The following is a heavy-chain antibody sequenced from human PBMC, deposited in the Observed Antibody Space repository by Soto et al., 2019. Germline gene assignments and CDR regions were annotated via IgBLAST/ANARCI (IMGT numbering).Heavy chain of an antibody. V-gene: IGHV1-18*01. CDR1: GYTFTSYH. J-gene: IGHJ4*02. CDR2: ISAYNTNT. CDR3: ARDTPPTDY. Sequence: QVQLVQSGAEVKKPGASVKVSCKTSGYTFTSYHISWVRQAPGQGLEWMGWISAYNTNTNYAQKFQGRVTMTTDTLTSTAYMELWSLRCDDTAVYYCARDTPPTDYWGQGTLVTVSS.